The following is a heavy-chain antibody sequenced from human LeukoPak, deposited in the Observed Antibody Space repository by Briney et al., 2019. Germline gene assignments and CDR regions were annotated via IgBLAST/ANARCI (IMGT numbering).Heavy chain of an antibody. CDR1: GFTFSSYS. Sequence: GGSLRLSCAASGFTFSSYSMNWVRQAPGKGLEWASSISSSSSYIYYADSVKGRFTISRDNAKNSLYLQMNSLRAEDTAVYYCARHYSGSYSPFDYWGQGTLVTVSS. V-gene: IGHV3-21*01. J-gene: IGHJ4*02. CDR3: ARHYSGSYSPFDY. D-gene: IGHD1-26*01. CDR2: ISSSSSYI.